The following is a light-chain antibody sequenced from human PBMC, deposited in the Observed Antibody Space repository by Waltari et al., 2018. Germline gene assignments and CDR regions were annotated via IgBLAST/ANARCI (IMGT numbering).Light chain of an antibody. CDR1: TYNIANNY. J-gene: IGLJ2*01. Sequence: QSVLTQPPSVSAAPGQKVTISCSGSTYNIANNYVSWYQHLPGTGPKLLIYDNNKRPSGIPDRVSGSKSDTSATLGITGLQTGDEADYYCVTWDNSLSAVVFGGGTKLTVL. CDR2: DNN. V-gene: IGLV1-51*01. CDR3: VTWDNSLSAVV.